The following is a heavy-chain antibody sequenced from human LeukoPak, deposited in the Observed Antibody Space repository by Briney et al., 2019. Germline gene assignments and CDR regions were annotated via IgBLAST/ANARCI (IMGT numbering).Heavy chain of an antibody. Sequence: PSETLSLTCTVSGGSISSYYWSWIRQPPGKGLELIGYIYYSGSTNYNPSLKSRVTISVDTSKNQFSLKLSSVTAADTAVYYCARAPPRIAAAGLDIWGQGTMVTVSS. CDR2: IYYSGST. CDR3: ARAPPRIAAAGLDI. CDR1: GGSISSYY. D-gene: IGHD6-13*01. J-gene: IGHJ3*02. V-gene: IGHV4-59*01.